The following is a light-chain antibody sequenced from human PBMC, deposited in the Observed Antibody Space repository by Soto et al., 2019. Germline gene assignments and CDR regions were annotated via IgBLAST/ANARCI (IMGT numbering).Light chain of an antibody. CDR3: ATWDDSLGGVV. Sequence: QSVLTQPPSASETPGQRVTISCSGSRSNIGSNYVYWYQLLPGTAPKLLIHTSNQRPSGVPDRFSGSKSGTSASLAISGLRSEDESDYYCATWDDSLGGVVFGGGTKLTVL. J-gene: IGLJ2*01. V-gene: IGLV1-47*01. CDR2: TSN. CDR1: RSNIGSNY.